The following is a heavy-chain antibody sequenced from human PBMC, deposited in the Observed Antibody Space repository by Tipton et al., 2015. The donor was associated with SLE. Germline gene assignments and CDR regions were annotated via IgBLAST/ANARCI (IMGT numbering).Heavy chain of an antibody. CDR2: ISYSGTT. Sequence: TLSLTCTVSGGSITNSYYWGWIRQPPGKGLEWIGYISYSGTTYYNPSLKSRLTISLDTSKNQFFLKLSSVTAADTAVYYCARYTPPYAFDIWGQGTMVTVSS. J-gene: IGHJ3*02. CDR1: GGSITNSYY. V-gene: IGHV4-39*07. D-gene: IGHD1-1*01. CDR3: ARYTPPYAFDI.